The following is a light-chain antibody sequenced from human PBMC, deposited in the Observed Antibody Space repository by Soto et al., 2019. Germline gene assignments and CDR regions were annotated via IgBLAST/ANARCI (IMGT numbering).Light chain of an antibody. J-gene: IGKJ1*01. V-gene: IGKV1-17*03. Sequence: DIQMTQSPSAMSASVGDRVTITCRASQGIHNYLAWFQQKRGKVPKSXIYAASSLQNGVPSRFSGSGAGTECTRTISSLQPEDFETDYCLQHNTYPWTFGQGTKVDIK. CDR3: LQHNTYPWT. CDR2: AAS. CDR1: QGIHNY.